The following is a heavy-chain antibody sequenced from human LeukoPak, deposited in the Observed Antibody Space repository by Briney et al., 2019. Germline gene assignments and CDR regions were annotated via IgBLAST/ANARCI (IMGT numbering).Heavy chain of an antibody. CDR2: IIPIFGTA. D-gene: IGHD2-15*01. CDR3: ARTGSGCSGGSCYSWFDP. Sequence: ASVKVSCKASGGTFSSYAISWVRQAPGQGLEWMGGIIPIFGTANYAQKFQGRVTITTDESTSTAYMELSSLRSEDTAVYYCARTGSGCSGGSCYSWFDPWCQGTLVTVSS. J-gene: IGHJ5*02. CDR1: GGTFSSYA. V-gene: IGHV1-69*05.